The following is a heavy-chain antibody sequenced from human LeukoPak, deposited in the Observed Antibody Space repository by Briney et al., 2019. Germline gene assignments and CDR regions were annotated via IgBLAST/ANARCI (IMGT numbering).Heavy chain of an antibody. CDR1: GYSFTSYW. D-gene: IGHD1-7*01. J-gene: IGHJ3*02. V-gene: IGHV5-51*01. CDR3: ARQRPGTGTTYGDAFDI. Sequence: GESLKISCKGSGYSFTSYWIGWVRQMPGKGLEWMGIIYPGDSDTRYSPSFQGQVTISADKSISTAYLQWSSLKASDTAMYYCARQRPGTGTTYGDAFDIWGQGTMVTVSS. CDR2: IYPGDSDT.